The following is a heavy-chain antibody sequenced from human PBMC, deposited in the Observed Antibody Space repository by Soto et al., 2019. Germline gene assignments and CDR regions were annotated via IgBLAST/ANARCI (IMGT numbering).Heavy chain of an antibody. CDR2: ISYDGYLK. Sequence: VGSLRLCCADSGFTVSTYGVQWVRQAPGKGLEWVAVISYDGYLKYYVDAVKGRFTVARDNSKNTLFLEMNSLRVEDTAVYFCAKDFKVSGSHYGTLNYYYGMDVWGQGTTVTVSS. D-gene: IGHD3-10*01. J-gene: IGHJ6*02. CDR1: GFTVSTYG. V-gene: IGHV3-30*18. CDR3: AKDFKVSGSHYGTLNYYYGMDV.